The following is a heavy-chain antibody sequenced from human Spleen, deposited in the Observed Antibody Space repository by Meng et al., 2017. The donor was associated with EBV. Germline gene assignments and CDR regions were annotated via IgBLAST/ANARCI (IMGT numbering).Heavy chain of an antibody. CDR1: DDSGSSRSYD. CDR2: IYYTGST. CDR3: ARQRSDYEVDC. J-gene: IGHJ4*02. V-gene: IGHV4-61*01. D-gene: IGHD5-12*01. Sequence: VQLQWSGPGLVNASETLSLPCTVSDDSGSSRSYDWSWIRQPPGKGLEWIGYIYYTGSTYYNPSLRSRVTMSVDTSKKHFSLKLASLTAADTAVYYCARQRSDYEVDCWGQGTLVTVSS.